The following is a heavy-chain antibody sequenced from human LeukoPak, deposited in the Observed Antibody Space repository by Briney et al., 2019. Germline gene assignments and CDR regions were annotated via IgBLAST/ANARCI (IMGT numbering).Heavy chain of an antibody. J-gene: IGHJ4*02. V-gene: IGHV1-2*02. D-gene: IGHD3-10*01. CDR2: INPNSGGT. CDR1: GYTFTGYY. CDR3: AKTRGDRGVIDY. Sequence: ASVKVSCKASGYTFTGYYMHWVRQAPGQGLEWMGWINPNSGGTNYAQKFQGRVTMTRDTSISTAHMELSRLRSDDTAVYYCAKTRGDRGVIDYWGQGTLVTVSS.